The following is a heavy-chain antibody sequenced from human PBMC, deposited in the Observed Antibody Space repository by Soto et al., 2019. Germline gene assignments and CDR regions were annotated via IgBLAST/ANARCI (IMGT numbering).Heavy chain of an antibody. CDR1: ADSISSSSYY. V-gene: IGHV4-39*01. Sequence: SETLSLTCTVSADSISSSSYYWGWIRQPPGKGLEWIGTIHYSGSTYYNPSLNSHVTISVDTSRIHFSLKLISVTAADTAVYYCARQSYDSSDYFDFWGQGTLVTVSS. J-gene: IGHJ4*02. CDR3: ARQSYDSSDYFDF. CDR2: IHYSGST. D-gene: IGHD3-22*01.